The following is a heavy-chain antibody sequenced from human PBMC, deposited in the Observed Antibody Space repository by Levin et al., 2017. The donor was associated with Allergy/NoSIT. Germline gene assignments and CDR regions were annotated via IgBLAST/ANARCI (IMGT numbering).Heavy chain of an antibody. Sequence: GESLKISCKGSGYSFTTYWIGWVRQMPGKGLEWMGIIYPDDSDTRYSPTFQGQVTISADKSISTAYLQWSSLKASDTAMYYCAISTDNYYTSGSYYNPRWFDPWGQGTLVTVSS. D-gene: IGHD3-10*01. CDR2: IYPDDSDT. V-gene: IGHV5-51*01. CDR1: GYSFTTYW. J-gene: IGHJ5*02. CDR3: AISTDNYYTSGSYYNPRWFDP.